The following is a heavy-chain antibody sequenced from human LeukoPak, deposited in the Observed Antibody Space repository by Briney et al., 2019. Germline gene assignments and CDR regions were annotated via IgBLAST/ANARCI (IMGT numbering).Heavy chain of an antibody. Sequence: PGGSLRLSCAASGFTFSSYSMNWVRQAPGKGLEWVSDISGSGGSTHYADSVKGRFTISRDNSKNTLYLQMNSLRAEDTAVYHCAKERVATTAFDYWGQGTLVTVSS. CDR2: ISGSGGST. J-gene: IGHJ4*02. D-gene: IGHD5-24*01. CDR1: GFTFSSYS. V-gene: IGHV3-23*01. CDR3: AKERVATTAFDY.